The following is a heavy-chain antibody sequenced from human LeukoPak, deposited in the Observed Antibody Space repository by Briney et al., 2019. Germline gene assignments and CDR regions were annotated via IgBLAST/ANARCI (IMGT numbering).Heavy chain of an antibody. CDR2: IYYSGST. Sequence: PSETLSLTCTVSGGSISSSSYYWGWIRQPPGKGLEWIGSIYYSGSTYYNPSLKSRVTISVDTSRNQFSLKLSSVTAADTAVYYCASLYCGGDCYPDYWGQGILVTVSS. CDR3: ASLYCGGDCYPDY. CDR1: GGSISSSSYY. D-gene: IGHD2-21*02. J-gene: IGHJ4*02. V-gene: IGHV4-39*01.